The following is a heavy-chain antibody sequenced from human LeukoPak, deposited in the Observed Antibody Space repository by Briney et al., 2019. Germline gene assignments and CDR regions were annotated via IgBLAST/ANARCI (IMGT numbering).Heavy chain of an antibody. CDR1: GGSFSGYY. CDR3: ARISYNWNYGDY. V-gene: IGHV4-34*01. J-gene: IGHJ4*02. Sequence: PSETLSLTCAVYGGSFSGYYWSWIRQPPGKGLEWIGEINHSGSTNYNPSLKSRVTMSVDTSKNQFSLKLSSVTAADTAVYYCARISYNWNYGDYWGQGTLVTVSS. D-gene: IGHD1-7*01. CDR2: INHSGST.